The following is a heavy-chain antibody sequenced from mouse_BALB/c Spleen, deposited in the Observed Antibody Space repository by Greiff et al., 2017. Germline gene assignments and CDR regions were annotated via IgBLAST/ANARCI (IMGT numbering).Heavy chain of an antibody. J-gene: IGHJ4*01. CDR2: IWSDGST. CDR3: ARKGYDYDGNYYAMDY. V-gene: IGHV2-6-2*01. D-gene: IGHD2-4*01. Sequence: QVQLKESGPDLVAPSQSLSITCTVSGFSLTSYGVHWVRQPPGKGLEWLVVIWSDGSTTYNSALKSRLSISKDNSKSQVFLKMNSLQANDTAIYYCARKGYDYDGNYYAMDYWGQGTSVTVSS. CDR1: GFSLTSYG.